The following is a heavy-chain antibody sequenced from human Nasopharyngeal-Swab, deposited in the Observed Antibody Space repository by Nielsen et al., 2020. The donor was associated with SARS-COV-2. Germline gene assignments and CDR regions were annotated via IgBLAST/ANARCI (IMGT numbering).Heavy chain of an antibody. CDR3: ARGAYDSSGYFWDY. J-gene: IGHJ4*02. Sequence: QCPAQGPEWVSVIYSGGSTYSADSMKGRVTISRDNSKNTLYLQMNSLRAEDTAVYYCARGAYDSSGYFWDYWGQGTLVTVSS. V-gene: IGHV3-53*01. D-gene: IGHD3-22*01. CDR2: IYSGGST.